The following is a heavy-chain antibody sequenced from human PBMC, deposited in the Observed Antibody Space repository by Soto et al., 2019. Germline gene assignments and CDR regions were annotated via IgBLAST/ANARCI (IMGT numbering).Heavy chain of an antibody. V-gene: IGHV1-18*01. D-gene: IGHD3-10*01. CDR3: ARDLRDYYGSGSYYNVRVIWFDP. CDR1: GYTFTSYG. Sequence: QVQLVQSGAEVKKPGASVKVSCKASGYTFTSYGISWVRQAPGQGLEWMGWISAYNGNTNHAQKHQGRVTMTPDTTTSTAYMELRSLRSDDTAVYYCARDLRDYYGSGSYYNVRVIWFDPWGQGTLVTVSS. CDR2: ISAYNGNT. J-gene: IGHJ5*02.